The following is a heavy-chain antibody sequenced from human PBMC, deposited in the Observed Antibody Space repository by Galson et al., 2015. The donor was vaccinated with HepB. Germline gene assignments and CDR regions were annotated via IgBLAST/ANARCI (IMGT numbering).Heavy chain of an antibody. J-gene: IGHJ4*02. D-gene: IGHD3-10*01. CDR2: INHSGST. Sequence: LSLTCAVYGGSFSGYYWSWIRQPPGKGLEWIGEINHSGSTNYNPSLKSRVTISVDTSKNQFSLKLSSVTAADTAVYYCARSPGVGFGELSPPGGYWGQGTLVTVSS. CDR1: GGSFSGYY. V-gene: IGHV4-34*01. CDR3: ARSPGVGFGELSPPGGY.